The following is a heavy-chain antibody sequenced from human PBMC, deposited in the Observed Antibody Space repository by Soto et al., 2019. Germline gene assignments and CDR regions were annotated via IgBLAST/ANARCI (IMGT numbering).Heavy chain of an antibody. CDR1: GYSFTSYW. CDR2: IYPGDSDT. CDR3: ARLTGYCSGGSCSYNYYGMDV. D-gene: IGHD2-15*01. J-gene: IGHJ6*02. Sequence: PGESLKISCKGSGYSFTSYWIGWVRQMPGKGLEWMEIIYPGDSDTRYSPSFQGQVTISADKSISTAYLQWSSLKASDTAMYYCARLTGYCSGGSCSYNYYGMDVWGQGTTVTVSS. V-gene: IGHV5-51*01.